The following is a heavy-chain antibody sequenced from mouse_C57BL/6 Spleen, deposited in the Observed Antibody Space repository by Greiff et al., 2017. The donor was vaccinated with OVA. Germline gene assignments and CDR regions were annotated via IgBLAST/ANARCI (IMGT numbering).Heavy chain of an antibody. CDR1: GFSLTSYG. CDR3: ARNGNFRDYYGDYYAMDY. J-gene: IGHJ4*01. V-gene: IGHV2-2*01. D-gene: IGHD1-1*01. Sequence: QVQLKESGPGLVQPSQSLSITCTVSGFSLTSYGVHWVRQSPGKGLEWLGVIWSGGSTDYNAAFISRLSISKDNSKSQVFFKMNSLQADDTAIYYCARNGNFRDYYGDYYAMDYWGQGTSVTVSS. CDR2: IWSGGST.